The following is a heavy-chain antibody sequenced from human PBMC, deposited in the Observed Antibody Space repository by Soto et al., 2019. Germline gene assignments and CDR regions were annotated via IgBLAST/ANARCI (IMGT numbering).Heavy chain of an antibody. CDR1: GYAFTTYG. D-gene: IGHD1-1*01. Sequence: QVHLVQSGAEVKKPGASVKVSCKGSGYAFTTYGIPWVRQAPGQGLEWMGSISAHNGNTNYAQKLPGRVTAYMELRSVRSDDTAVHYCARGRYGDYWGQGALVSVSS. J-gene: IGHJ4*02. CDR2: ISAHNGNT. V-gene: IGHV1-18*01. CDR3: ARGRYGDY.